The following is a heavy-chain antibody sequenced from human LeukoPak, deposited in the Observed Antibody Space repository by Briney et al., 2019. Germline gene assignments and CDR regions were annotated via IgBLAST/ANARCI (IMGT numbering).Heavy chain of an antibody. Sequence: GGSLRLSCAASGFTFSSYWMSWVRQAPGKGLEWVANMKPNGGEKYYVDSVKGRFTISRDNAKNSLYLQMKSLRAEDTAVYYCAREGTVTPYNFDHWGQGILVTVSS. CDR1: GFTFSSYW. V-gene: IGHV3-7*01. J-gene: IGHJ4*02. CDR3: AREGTVTPYNFDH. D-gene: IGHD4-17*01. CDR2: MKPNGGEK.